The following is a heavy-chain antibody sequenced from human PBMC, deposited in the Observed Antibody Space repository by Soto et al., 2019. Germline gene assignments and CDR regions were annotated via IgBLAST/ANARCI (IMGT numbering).Heavy chain of an antibody. CDR2: ISYDGSDK. V-gene: IGHV3-30*03. J-gene: IGHJ4*02. D-gene: IGHD3-22*01. CDR1: GFSFSSYG. CDR3: ARVAYYYDSSGCQGPDY. Sequence: QVQLVESGGGVVQPGRSLRLSCAASGFSFSSYGMHWVRQAPGKGLEWVAVISYDGSDKYYADSVKGRFTISRDNSKNTLYLQMNSLRAEDTAAYYCARVAYYYDSSGCQGPDYWGQGTLVTVSS.